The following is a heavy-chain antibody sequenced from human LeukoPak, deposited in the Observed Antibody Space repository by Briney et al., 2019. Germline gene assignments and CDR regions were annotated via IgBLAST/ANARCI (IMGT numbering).Heavy chain of an antibody. Sequence: GASVKVSCKASGGTFSSYAISWVRQAPGQGLEWMGGIIPIFGTANYAQKFQGRVTITADESTSTAYMELSSLRSEDTAVYYCASLLGYCSSTSCYGEYYFDYWGQGTLVTVSS. CDR1: GGTFSSYA. V-gene: IGHV1-69*01. J-gene: IGHJ4*02. CDR2: IIPIFGTA. D-gene: IGHD2-2*01. CDR3: ASLLGYCSSTSCYGEYYFDY.